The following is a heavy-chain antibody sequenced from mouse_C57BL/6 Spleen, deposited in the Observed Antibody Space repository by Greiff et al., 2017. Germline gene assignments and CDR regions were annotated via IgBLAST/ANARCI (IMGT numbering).Heavy chain of an antibody. CDR2: IYPGDGDT. D-gene: IGHD3-2*02. V-gene: IGHV1-82*01. Sequence: QVQLQQSGPELVKPGASVKISCKASGYAFSSSWMNWVKQRPGKGLEWIGRIYPGDGDTNYNGKFKGKATLAADKSSSTAYMHLSSLTSEDSAVYFCARRPAQATDYFDYWGQGTTLTVSS. CDR3: ARRPAQATDYFDY. J-gene: IGHJ2*01. CDR1: GYAFSSSW.